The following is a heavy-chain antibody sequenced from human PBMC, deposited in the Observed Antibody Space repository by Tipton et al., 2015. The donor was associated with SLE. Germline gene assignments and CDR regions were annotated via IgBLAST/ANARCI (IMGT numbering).Heavy chain of an antibody. J-gene: IGHJ4*02. CDR2: IQDDGGYD. CDR1: GFTFNSYN. D-gene: IGHD6-13*01. CDR3: AKDSRTWSFDN. Sequence: SLRLSCSASGFTFNSYNMHWIRQAPGKGLEWVALIQDDGGYDDYADSVKGRFTISRDSSENTLYLQMNNLSTEDTAVYYCAKDSRTWSFDNWGQGTLVTVSS. V-gene: IGHV3-30*02.